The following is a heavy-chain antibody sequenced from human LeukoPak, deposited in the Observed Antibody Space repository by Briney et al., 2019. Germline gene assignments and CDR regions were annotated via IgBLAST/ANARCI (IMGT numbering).Heavy chain of an antibody. Sequence: PSQTLSLTCTVSGGSISSGSYYWSWIRQPAGKGLEWIGRIYTSGTTNYNPSLRSRVTISVGTSKSQFSLKLSSVTAADTAVYYCAREVSDYDILTGWIDYWGQGALVSVSS. V-gene: IGHV4-61*02. J-gene: IGHJ4*02. CDR1: GGSISSGSYY. CDR2: IYTSGTT. CDR3: AREVSDYDILTGWIDY. D-gene: IGHD3-9*01.